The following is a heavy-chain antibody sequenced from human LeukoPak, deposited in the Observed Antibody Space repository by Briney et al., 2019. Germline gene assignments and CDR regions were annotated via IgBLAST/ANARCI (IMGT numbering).Heavy chain of an antibody. Sequence: SETLSLTCGVYGGTFSAYYWSWIRQPPGKGLEWIGEISHSGSTTNYNPSLKSRVTIPVDTSKNQFSLQLKSVTAADTAVYYCVSIQLRTSWFDPWGQGTLVTVSS. CDR2: ISHSGSTT. J-gene: IGHJ5*02. D-gene: IGHD1-1*01. V-gene: IGHV4-34*01. CDR1: GGTFSAYY. CDR3: VSIQLRTSWFDP.